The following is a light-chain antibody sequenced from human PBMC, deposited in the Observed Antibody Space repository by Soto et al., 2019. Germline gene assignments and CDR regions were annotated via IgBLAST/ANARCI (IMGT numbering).Light chain of an antibody. CDR1: QSISNW. CDR3: QQYNTYSKT. V-gene: IGKV1-5*01. J-gene: IGKJ1*01. CDR2: DAS. Sequence: DIPMTQSPSTLSASVGDRLTITCRASQSISNWLAWYQQRPGKAPKLLIFDASSLESGVPSRFSGSGSETEFNLTISRLQPDDFATYYCQQYNTYSKTFGQGTKV.